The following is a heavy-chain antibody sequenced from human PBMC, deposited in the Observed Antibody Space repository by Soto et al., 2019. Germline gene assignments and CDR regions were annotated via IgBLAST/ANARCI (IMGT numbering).Heavy chain of an antibody. CDR3: ARIRGYSYGYSDY. CDR2: IYYSGST. Sequence: SETLSLTCTVSGGSISSYYWSWIRHPPGKGLEWIGYIYYSGSTNYNPSLKSRVTISVDTSKNQFSLKLSSVTAADTAVYYCARIRGYSYGYSDYWGQGTLVTVSS. J-gene: IGHJ4*02. CDR1: GGSISSYY. D-gene: IGHD5-18*01. V-gene: IGHV4-59*08.